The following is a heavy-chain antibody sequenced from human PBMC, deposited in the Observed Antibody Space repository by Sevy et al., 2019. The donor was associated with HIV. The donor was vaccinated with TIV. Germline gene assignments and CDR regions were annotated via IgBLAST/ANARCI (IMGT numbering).Heavy chain of an antibody. D-gene: IGHD6-13*01. CDR2: IYYSGST. CDR1: GGSISSSSYY. Sequence: SETLSLTCTVSGGSISSSSYYWGWIRQPPGKGLEWIGSIYYSGSTYYNPSLRSRVTISVDTSKNQFSLRLSSVTAADTAVYYCARESRSYYGMDVWGQGTTVTVSS. J-gene: IGHJ6*02. CDR3: ARESRSYYGMDV. V-gene: IGHV4-39*02.